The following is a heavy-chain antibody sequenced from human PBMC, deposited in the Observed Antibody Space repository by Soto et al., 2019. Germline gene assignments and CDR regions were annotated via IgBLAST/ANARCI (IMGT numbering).Heavy chain of an antibody. CDR1: GFTFSSYS. CDR3: ATKGRWYVGYYYYGMDV. CDR2: ISCSSSYI. J-gene: IGHJ6*02. Sequence: GGSLRLSCAASGFTFSSYSMNWVRQAPGKGLEWVSSISCSSSYIYYADSVKGRFTISRDNAKNSLYLQMNSLRSEDTAVYYCATKGRWYVGYYYYGMDVWGQGTTVTVSS. D-gene: IGHD6-13*01. V-gene: IGHV3-21*04.